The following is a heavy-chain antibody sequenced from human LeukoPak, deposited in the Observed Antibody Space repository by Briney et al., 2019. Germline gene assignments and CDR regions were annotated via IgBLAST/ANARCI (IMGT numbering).Heavy chain of an antibody. CDR2: INPNSGGT. CDR1: GYTFTGYY. J-gene: IGHJ4*02. Sequence: ASVKVSCKASGYTFTGYYMHWVRQAPGQGLEWMRWINPNSGGTNYAQKFQGRVTMARDTSISTAYMELSRLRSDDTAVYYCASQLLTGYMPDYWGQGTLVTVSS. V-gene: IGHV1-2*02. CDR3: ASQLLTGYMPDY. D-gene: IGHD3-9*01.